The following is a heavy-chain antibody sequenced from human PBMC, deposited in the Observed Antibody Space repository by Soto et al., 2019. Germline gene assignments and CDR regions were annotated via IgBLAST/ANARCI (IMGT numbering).Heavy chain of an antibody. CDR3: AKGPVATIPPRVDF. D-gene: IGHD5-12*01. V-gene: IGHV3-23*01. CDR2: ISGSGDTT. Sequence: EVQLLESGGGXVXPGGXXXXXXXXXXXXXTNXXXAWVRQAPGKGLEWVSAISGSGDTTHYSDSVRGRFTISRDSSKNTLYLQMNSLRAEDTAVYYCAKGPVATIPPRVDFWGQGTLVTVSS. CDR1: XXXXTNXX. J-gene: IGHJ4*01.